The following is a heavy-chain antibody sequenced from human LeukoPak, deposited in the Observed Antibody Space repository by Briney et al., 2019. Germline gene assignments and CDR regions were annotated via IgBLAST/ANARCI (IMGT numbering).Heavy chain of an antibody. D-gene: IGHD4-17*01. Sequence: SETLSLTCTVPGGSISSYYWSWVRPPPGKGLEWIGYIYYSGSTNYNPSLKSRLTISLDTSKRQFSLRLSSVTAADTAVYYCVAYGGFRAFDIWGQGAMVAVS. CDR1: GGSISSYY. CDR3: VAYGGFRAFDI. CDR2: IYYSGST. J-gene: IGHJ3*02. V-gene: IGHV4-59*08.